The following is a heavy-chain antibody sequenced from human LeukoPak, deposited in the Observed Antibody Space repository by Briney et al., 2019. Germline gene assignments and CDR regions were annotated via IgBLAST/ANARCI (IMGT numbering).Heavy chain of an antibody. V-gene: IGHV4-4*07. J-gene: IGHJ4*01. CDR2: VLNTGTT. CDR3: ATGSGDFDH. D-gene: IGHD1-1*01. Sequence: SETLSLTCTVSGASITSWYWSWLRQPAGKRLEWIGRVLNTGTTNYNPSLKSRVTMSLDTSKSQTSLSMKSVTAADTAVYYCATGSGDFDHWGHGTRVTISS. CDR1: GASITSWY.